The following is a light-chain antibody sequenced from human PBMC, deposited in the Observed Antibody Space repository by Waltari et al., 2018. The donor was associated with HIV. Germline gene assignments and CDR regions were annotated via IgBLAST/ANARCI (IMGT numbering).Light chain of an antibody. CDR1: QNIKIL. CDR3: QQTYSVSIT. J-gene: IGKJ5*01. Sequence: QLTQSPSSLSASLGDKVTITCRAIQNIKILLNWYQLRPGKAPRLLIYGVSGLPTGVPARFTGGGSGADFTLTINNLQPEDFASYFCQQTYSVSITFGPGTRVEI. V-gene: IGKV1-39*01. CDR2: GVS.